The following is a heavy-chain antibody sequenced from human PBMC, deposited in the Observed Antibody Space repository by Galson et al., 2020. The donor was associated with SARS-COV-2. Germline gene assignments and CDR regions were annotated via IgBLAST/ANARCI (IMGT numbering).Heavy chain of an antibody. CDR3: ATAAEDYFDY. CDR1: GFTFDDYA. Sequence: PGGSLRLSCAASGFTFDDYAMHWVRQAPGKGLEWVSGISWNSGSIGYADSVKGRFTISRDNAKNSLYLQMNSLRAEDTALYYCATAAEDYFDYWGQGTLVTVSS. CDR2: ISWNSGSI. D-gene: IGHD6-13*01. J-gene: IGHJ4*02. V-gene: IGHV3-9*01.